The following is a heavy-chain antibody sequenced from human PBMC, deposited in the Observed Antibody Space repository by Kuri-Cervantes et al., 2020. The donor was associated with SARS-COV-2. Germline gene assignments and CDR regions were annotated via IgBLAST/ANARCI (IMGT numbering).Heavy chain of an antibody. CDR1: GGSISSYY. J-gene: IGHJ4*02. D-gene: IGHD6-19*01. CDR2: IYYSGST. V-gene: IGHV4-59*01. Sequence: ESLKISCTVSGGSISSYYWSWIRQPPGKGLEWIGYIYYSGSTNYNPSLKSRVTISVDTSKNQFSLKLSSVTAADTAVHYCARDWRTVAGKNWGQGTLVTVSS. CDR3: ARDWRTVAGKN.